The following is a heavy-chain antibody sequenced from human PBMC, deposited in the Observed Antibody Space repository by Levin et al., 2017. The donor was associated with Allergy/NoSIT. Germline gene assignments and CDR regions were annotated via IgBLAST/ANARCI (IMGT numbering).Heavy chain of an antibody. CDR3: ARVLYYHMDV. D-gene: IGHD4/OR15-4a*01. CDR1: GFAFSSYS. J-gene: IGHJ6*03. Sequence: PGGSLRLSCAASGFAFSSYSMNWVRQAPGKGLEWVSYISSSSSTIYYADSVQGRLTISTDNAKNSLYLQMNSVRAEDTAVYYCARVLYYHMDVWGKGTTVTVSS. CDR2: ISSSSSTI. V-gene: IGHV3-48*01.